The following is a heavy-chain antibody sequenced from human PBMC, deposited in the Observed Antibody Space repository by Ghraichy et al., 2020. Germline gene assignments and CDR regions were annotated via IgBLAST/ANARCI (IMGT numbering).Heavy chain of an antibody. J-gene: IGHJ6*02. CDR2: INAGNGNT. V-gene: IGHV1-3*01. Sequence: ASVKVSCKASGYTFTNYAIHWVRQAPGQRLEWMGWINAGNGNTRYSQKFQGRVTITRDTSATTAYMELSSLKSEDTAVYYCARDLGSDSAWFPINYYYFYGMDGWGQGTTVTVPS. CDR1: GYTFTNYA. D-gene: IGHD6-19*01. CDR3: ARDLGSDSAWFPINYYYFYGMDG.